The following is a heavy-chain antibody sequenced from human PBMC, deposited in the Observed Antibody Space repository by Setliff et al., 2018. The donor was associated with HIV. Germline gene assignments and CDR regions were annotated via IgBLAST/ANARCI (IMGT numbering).Heavy chain of an antibody. Sequence: ASVKVSCKASGYTFTSYDIHWVRQATGQGLEWMGWMNPNSGNTGYAQRFQGRVTITRNTSISTAYMELSSLRSEDTAVYYCARFPVLGGMDVWGQGTTVTVSS. V-gene: IGHV1-8*03. D-gene: IGHD1-20*01. CDR1: GYTFTSYD. CDR2: MNPNSGNT. CDR3: ARFPVLGGMDV. J-gene: IGHJ6*02.